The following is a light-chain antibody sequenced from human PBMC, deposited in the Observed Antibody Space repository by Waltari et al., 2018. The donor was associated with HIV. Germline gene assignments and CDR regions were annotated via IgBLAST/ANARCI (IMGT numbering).Light chain of an antibody. CDR2: GES. CDR1: QSGKTKS. Sequence: EVVLTQSPDTLSLSPGERATLSCRASQSGKTKSLAWYQQKFGQAPRLIIYGESTRATGIPDRFSGSGSGTDFTLTITRLEAEDSAVYYCQQYVGSFAFGQGTKLEIK. CDR3: QQYVGSFA. J-gene: IGKJ2*01. V-gene: IGKV3-20*01.